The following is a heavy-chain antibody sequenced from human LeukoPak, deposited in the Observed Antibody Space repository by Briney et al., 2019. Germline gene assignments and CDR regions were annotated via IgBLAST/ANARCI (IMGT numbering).Heavy chain of an antibody. CDR1: GFTFSSYW. D-gene: IGHD5-24*01. J-gene: IGHJ6*02. V-gene: IGHV3-74*01. Sequence: GGSLRLSCAASGFTFSSYWMHWVRQAPGKGLVWVSRINSDGSSTTYADSVKGRFTISKDGAKNTVYLQMNSLRAEDTAVYYCARRMATRYYSGMDFWGQGTTVTVSS. CDR3: ARRMATRYYSGMDF. CDR2: INSDGSST.